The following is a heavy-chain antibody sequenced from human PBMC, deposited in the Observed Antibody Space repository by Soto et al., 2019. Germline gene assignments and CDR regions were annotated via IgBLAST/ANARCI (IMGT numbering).Heavy chain of an antibody. D-gene: IGHD3-22*01. V-gene: IGHV1-69*02. CDR2: IIPILGIA. J-gene: IGHJ5*02. CDR1: GGTFSSYT. Sequence: QVQLVQSGAEVKKPGSSVKVSCKASGGTFSSYTISWVRQAPGQGLEWMGRIIPILGIANYEQKFQGRVTITADKSTSTAYMELSSLRSEDTAVYYCARGRDSSGYYSLPGWFDPWGQGTLVTVSS. CDR3: ARGRDSSGYYSLPGWFDP.